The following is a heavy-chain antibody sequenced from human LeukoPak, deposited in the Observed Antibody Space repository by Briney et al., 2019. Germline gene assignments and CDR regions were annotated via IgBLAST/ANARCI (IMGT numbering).Heavy chain of an antibody. J-gene: IGHJ6*02. CDR3: ARTQFDYDFWSGYYPPPVGYYGMDV. Sequence: ASVKVSCKASGYTFTGYYMHWVRQAPGQGLEWMGRINPNSGGINYAQKFQGRVTMTRDTSISTAYMELSRLRSDDTAVYYCARTQFDYDFWSGYYPPPVGYYGMDVWGQGTTVTVSS. D-gene: IGHD3-3*01. CDR1: GYTFTGYY. CDR2: INPNSGGI. V-gene: IGHV1-2*06.